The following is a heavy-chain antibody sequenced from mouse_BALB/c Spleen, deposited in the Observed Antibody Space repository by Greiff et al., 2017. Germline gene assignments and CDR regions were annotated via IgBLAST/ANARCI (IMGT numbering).Heavy chain of an antibody. Sequence: DVKLQESGAELVRPGALVKLSCKASGFNIKDYYMHWVKQRPEQGLEWIGWIDPENGNTIYDPKFQGKASITADTSSNTAYLQLSSLTSEDTAVYYWARRRNYYAMDYWGQGTSVTVSS. CDR3: ARRRNYYAMDY. CDR1: GFNIKDYY. J-gene: IGHJ4*01. V-gene: IGHV14-1*02. CDR2: IDPENGNT.